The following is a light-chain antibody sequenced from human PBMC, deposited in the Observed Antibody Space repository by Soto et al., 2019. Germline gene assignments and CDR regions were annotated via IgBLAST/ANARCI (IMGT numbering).Light chain of an antibody. CDR1: ESISSW. CDR3: QQYNSFSPWT. CDR2: KAS. Sequence: IQMTQSPSTLSASVGDRVTITCRASESISSWLAWYQQKPGKAPKLLIYKASNLESGVPSRFSGSGSGTEFTLTISSLQTDDFATYYCQQYNSFSPWTFGQGTKVDIK. V-gene: IGKV1-5*03. J-gene: IGKJ1*01.